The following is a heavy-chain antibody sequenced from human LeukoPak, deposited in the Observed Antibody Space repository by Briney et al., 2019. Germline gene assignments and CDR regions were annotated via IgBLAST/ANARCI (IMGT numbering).Heavy chain of an antibody. Sequence: ASVKVSCKASGGTFSSYAISWVRQAPGQGLEWMGRIIPILGIANYAQKFQGRVTITADKSTSTAYMELSSLRSEDTAVYYCARGGGDIAAAGFGPWGQGTLVTVSS. J-gene: IGHJ5*02. CDR3: ARGGGDIAAAGFGP. D-gene: IGHD6-13*01. CDR2: IIPILGIA. V-gene: IGHV1-69*04. CDR1: GGTFSSYA.